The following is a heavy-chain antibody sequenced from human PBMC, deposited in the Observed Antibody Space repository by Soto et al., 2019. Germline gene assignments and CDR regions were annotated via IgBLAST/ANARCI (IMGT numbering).Heavy chain of an antibody. CDR3: ARGYGAGSYFCDY. CDR2: SYSGGNT. D-gene: IGHD3-10*01. V-gene: IGHV3-53*01. J-gene: IGHJ4*02. Sequence: EVRLVESGGGLIQPGGSLRLSCVASGFTVNSNYMSWVRQAPGKGLEWVASSYSGGNTYYADSVKGRFAISRDNFENTLYLQMNNLRAEDTAVYYCARGYGAGSYFCDYWGQGTQVTVSA. CDR1: GFTVNSNY.